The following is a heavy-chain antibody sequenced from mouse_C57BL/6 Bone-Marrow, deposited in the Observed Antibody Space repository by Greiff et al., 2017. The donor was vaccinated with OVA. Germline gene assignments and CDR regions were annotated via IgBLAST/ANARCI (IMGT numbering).Heavy chain of an antibody. Sequence: QVQLQQPGAELVRPGSSVKLSCKASGYTFTSYWMHWVKQRPIQGLEWIGNIDPSDSETHYNQKFKDKATLTVDKSSSTAYMQLSSLTSEDSAVYYCAREIYYDYLYYAMDYWGQGTSVTVSS. J-gene: IGHJ4*01. V-gene: IGHV1-52*01. CDR3: AREIYYDYLYYAMDY. CDR2: IDPSDSET. CDR1: GYTFTSYW. D-gene: IGHD2-4*01.